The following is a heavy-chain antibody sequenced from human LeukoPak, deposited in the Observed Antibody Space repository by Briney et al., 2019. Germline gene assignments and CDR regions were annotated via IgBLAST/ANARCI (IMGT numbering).Heavy chain of an antibody. D-gene: IGHD5-12*01. V-gene: IGHV4-39*07. J-gene: IGHJ4*02. CDR2: IYYSGSI. CDR1: GGSISSSSYY. Sequence: PSETLSLTCTVSGGSISSSSYYWGWIRQPPGKGLEWIGSIYYSGSIKYNPSLKSRVTISLDTSKNQFSLKLTSVIAADTAVYYCARGPYSGYTLRPLDYWGQGTLVTVSS. CDR3: ARGPYSGYTLRPLDY.